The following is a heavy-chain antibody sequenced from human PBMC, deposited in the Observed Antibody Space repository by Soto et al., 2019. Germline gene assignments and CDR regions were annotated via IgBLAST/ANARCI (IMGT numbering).Heavy chain of an antibody. J-gene: IGHJ5*02. D-gene: IGHD5-12*01. Sequence: EVQLVESGGGLVQPGGSLRLSCAASGFTFSSYDMHWVRQATGKGLEWVSAIGPAGDTYYPGSVKGRFTISRENAKNSLYLQMNSLRARDTAVYYCARGGGRVATPWFDPWGQGTLVTVSS. CDR3: ARGGGRVATPWFDP. CDR1: GFTFSSYD. V-gene: IGHV3-13*04. CDR2: IGPAGDT.